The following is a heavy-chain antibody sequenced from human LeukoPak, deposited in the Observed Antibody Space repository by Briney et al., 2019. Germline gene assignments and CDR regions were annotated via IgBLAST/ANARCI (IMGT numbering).Heavy chain of an antibody. D-gene: IGHD3-22*01. Sequence: GGSLRLSCEASGFAFGDYWLSWVRQAPGKGLEWVSAISGSGGSTYYADSVKGRFTISRDNSKNTLYLQMNSLRAEDTAVYYCAKDEPDYYDSSGYYSSYYFDYWGQGTLVTVSS. CDR1: GFAFGDYW. CDR3: AKDEPDYYDSSGYYSSYYFDY. CDR2: ISGSGGST. J-gene: IGHJ4*02. V-gene: IGHV3-23*01.